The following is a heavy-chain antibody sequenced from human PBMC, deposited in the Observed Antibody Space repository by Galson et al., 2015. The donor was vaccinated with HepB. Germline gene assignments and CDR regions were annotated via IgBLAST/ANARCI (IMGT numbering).Heavy chain of an antibody. CDR2: IYYVGTT. V-gene: IGHV4-39*01. CDR1: GGSISSNGYF. D-gene: IGHD1-1*01. Sequence: SETLSLTCSVSGGSISSNGYFWGWIRQPPREGLEWIGSIYYVGTTYYKPSLQSRVTISMDTSKNQFSLKLSSVTAADTAMYYCAGYHSSDRYDWGQGTLVIVSS. CDR3: AGYHSSDRYD. J-gene: IGHJ1*01.